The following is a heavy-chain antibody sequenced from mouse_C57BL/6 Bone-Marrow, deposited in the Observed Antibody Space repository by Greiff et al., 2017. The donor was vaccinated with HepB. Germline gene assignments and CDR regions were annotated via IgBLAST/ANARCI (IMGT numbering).Heavy chain of an antibody. Sequence: EVKLMESGPELVKPGASVKIPCKASGYTFTDYNMDWVKQSHGKSLEWIGDINPNNGGTIYNQKFKGKATLTVDKSSSTAYMELRSLTSEDTAVYYCARTGSNYRFAYWGQGTLVTVSA. CDR3: ARTGSNYRFAY. V-gene: IGHV1-18*01. J-gene: IGHJ3*01. CDR2: INPNNGGT. D-gene: IGHD2-5*01. CDR1: GYTFTDYN.